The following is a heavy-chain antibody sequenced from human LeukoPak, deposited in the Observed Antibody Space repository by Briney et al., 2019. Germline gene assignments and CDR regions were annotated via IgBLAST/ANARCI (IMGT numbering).Heavy chain of an antibody. D-gene: IGHD4-17*01. CDR1: GFTFSSYA. CDR2: ISYDGSNK. CDR3: ARLYGDDS. V-gene: IGHV3-30*04. J-gene: IGHJ5*01. Sequence: GGSLRLSCAASGFTFSSYAMHWVRQAPGKGLEWVAVISYDGSNKYYADSVKGRFTISRDNSKNTLHLQMNSLRAEDTAVYYCARLYGDDSWGQGTLVTVSS.